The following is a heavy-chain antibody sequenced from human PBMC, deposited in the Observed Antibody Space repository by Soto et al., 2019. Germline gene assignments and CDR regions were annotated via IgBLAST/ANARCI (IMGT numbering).Heavy chain of an antibody. D-gene: IGHD1-26*01. J-gene: IGHJ4*02. CDR2: LVPMFRTA. CDR1: GGTFSDSA. CDR3: ARGLGGSYSPSAF. Sequence: QVHLVQSGAEVKKPGSSVKVSCKTSGGTFSDSAINWLRQTPGQGLEWMGGLVPMFRTANYAPILQGRVSVPADESSSTVFRELSSLTFEATAVYYCARGLGGSYSPSAFWGQGTMVTVSS. V-gene: IGHV1-69*12.